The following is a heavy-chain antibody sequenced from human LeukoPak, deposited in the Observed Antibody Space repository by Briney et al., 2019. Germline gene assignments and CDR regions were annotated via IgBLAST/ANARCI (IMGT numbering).Heavy chain of an antibody. CDR1: GGSISSYY. CDR2: IYYSGST. D-gene: IGHD4-17*01. CDR3: ARDSPRYDAFDI. V-gene: IGHV4-59*01. J-gene: IGHJ3*02. Sequence: SETLSLTCTVSGGSISSYYWSWIRQPPGKGLEWIGYIYYSGSTNYNPSLKSRVTISVDTSKNQFSLKLSSVTAADTAVYYCARDSPRYDAFDIWGQGTMVTVSS.